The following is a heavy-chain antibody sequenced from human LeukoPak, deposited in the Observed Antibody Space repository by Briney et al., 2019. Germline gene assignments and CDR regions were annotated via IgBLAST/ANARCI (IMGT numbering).Heavy chain of an antibody. J-gene: IGHJ4*03. Sequence: SETLSLTCAVRGESFSAYFWSWIRQLPGKGLEWIGEIDHRGDSTYNPSLKSRATMLVDTSNNHFSLSLTSVTAADTATYYCASRSLTLAAARCFDDWGQGTVVTVSS. D-gene: IGHD2-15*01. CDR2: IDHRGDS. CDR3: ASRSLTLAAARCFDD. CDR1: GESFSAYF. V-gene: IGHV4-34*01.